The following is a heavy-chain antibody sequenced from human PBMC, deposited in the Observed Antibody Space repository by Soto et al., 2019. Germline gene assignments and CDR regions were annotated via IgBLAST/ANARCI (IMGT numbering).Heavy chain of an antibody. CDR3: ARETVTSSIAAATQPYFDY. J-gene: IGHJ4*02. V-gene: IGHV4-59*01. CDR2: IYYSGST. D-gene: IGHD6-13*01. CDR1: GGSISSYY. Sequence: PSETLSLTCTVSGGSISSYYLSWIRQPPGKGLEWIGYIYYSGSTNYNPSLKSRVTISVDTSKNQFSLKLSSVTAADTAVYYCARETVTSSIAAATQPYFDYWGQGTLVTVSS.